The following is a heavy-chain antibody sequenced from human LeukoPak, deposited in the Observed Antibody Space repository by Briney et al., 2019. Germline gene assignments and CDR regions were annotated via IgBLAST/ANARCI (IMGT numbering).Heavy chain of an antibody. V-gene: IGHV1-69*04. J-gene: IGHJ4*02. CDR3: ARVNGDYSSSSAGFDY. D-gene: IGHD6-6*01. CDR1: GGTFSSYA. Sequence: GSSVKVSCKASGGTFSSYAINWVRQAPGQGLEWMGRIMPLVDVANYAEKFQGRVTMTADKSTSTAYMEPSSLRSEDTAVYYCARVNGDYSSSSAGFDYWGQGTLVTVSS. CDR2: IMPLVDVA.